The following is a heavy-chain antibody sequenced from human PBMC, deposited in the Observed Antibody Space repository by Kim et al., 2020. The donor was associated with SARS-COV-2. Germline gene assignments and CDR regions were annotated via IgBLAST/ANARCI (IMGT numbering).Heavy chain of an antibody. CDR3: ARLGSSLYYGSGSYLYYGMDV. J-gene: IGHJ6*02. CDR2: INPSGST. Sequence: SETLSLTCAVYGGSFSGYYWSWIRQPPGKGLEWIGEINPSGSTNYNPSLRSRVTISVDTPKNQFSLKLSSVTAADTAVYYCARLGSSLYYGSGSYLYYGMDVWGQGTTVTVSS. D-gene: IGHD3-10*01. V-gene: IGHV4-34*01. CDR1: GGSFSGYY.